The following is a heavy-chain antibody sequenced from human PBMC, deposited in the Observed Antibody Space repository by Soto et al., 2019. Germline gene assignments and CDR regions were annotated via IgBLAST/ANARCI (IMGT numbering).Heavy chain of an antibody. V-gene: IGHV4-59*01. CDR2: IHYSGST. CDR3: ARSIDSSGYYFSNC. J-gene: IGHJ4*02. D-gene: IGHD3-22*01. CDR1: FGPISSYY. Sequence: SEPLAVTSTVSFGPISSYYLICILQTPVKGLEWIGYIHYSGSTNYNPSLKSRVTISVDTSRNQFSLKLSSVTAADTAVYYCARSIDSSGYYFSNCWGQGTLVTVSS.